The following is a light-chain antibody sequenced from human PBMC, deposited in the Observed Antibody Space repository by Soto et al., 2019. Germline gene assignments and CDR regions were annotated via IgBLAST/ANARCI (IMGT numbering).Light chain of an antibody. CDR1: SSNIGRNS. CDR2: GNN. V-gene: IGLV1-44*01. Sequence: VMTQAPGLSGTPGQRVTITCSGISSNIGRNSVNWYQHLPGTAPKLLTHGNNHRPSGVPDRFSGPKSGTSASLAISGLQPEDEADYCCAAWDDSLNEYVFGDGTKVTVL. J-gene: IGLJ1*01. CDR3: AAWDDSLNEYV.